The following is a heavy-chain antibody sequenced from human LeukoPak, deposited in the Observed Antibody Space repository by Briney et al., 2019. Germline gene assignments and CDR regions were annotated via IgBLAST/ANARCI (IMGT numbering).Heavy chain of an antibody. CDR2: ISAYNGNT. V-gene: IGHV1-18*01. CDR3: ARDLKMGYSSGRHSWGTGSSNDY. D-gene: IGHD6-19*01. J-gene: IGHJ4*02. CDR1: GYTFTSYG. Sequence: VASVKVSCKASGYTFTSYGISWVRQAPGQGLEWMGWISAYNGNTNYAQKLQGRVTMTTDTSTSTAYMELRSLRSDDTAVYYCARDLKMGYSSGRHSWGTGSSNDYWGQGTLVTVSS.